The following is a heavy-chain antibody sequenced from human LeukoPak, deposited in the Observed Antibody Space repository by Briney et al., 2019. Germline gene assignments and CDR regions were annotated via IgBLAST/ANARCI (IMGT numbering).Heavy chain of an antibody. Sequence: SETLSLTCAVYGGSFSGYYWSWIRQPPGKGLEWIGEINHSGSTNYNPSLKSRVTISVDTSKNQFSLKPSSVTAADTAVYYCKLVTASDAFDIWGQGTMVTVSS. V-gene: IGHV4-34*01. D-gene: IGHD2-21*02. CDR2: INHSGST. CDR3: KLVTASDAFDI. CDR1: GGSFSGYY. J-gene: IGHJ3*02.